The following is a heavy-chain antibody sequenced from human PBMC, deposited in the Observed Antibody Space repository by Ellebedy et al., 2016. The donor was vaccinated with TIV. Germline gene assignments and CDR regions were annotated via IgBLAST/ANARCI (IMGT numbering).Heavy chain of an antibody. CDR2: ISWNSGSI. J-gene: IGHJ3*02. CDR3: ASYCSSTSCYTDDAFDI. CDR1: GFTFDDYA. D-gene: IGHD2-2*02. Sequence: GGSLRLXXAASGFTFDDYAMHWVRQAPGKGLEWVSGISWNSGSIGYADSVKGRFTISRDNAKNSLYLQMNSLRAEDTALYYCASYCSSTSCYTDDAFDIWGQGTMVTVSS. V-gene: IGHV3-9*01.